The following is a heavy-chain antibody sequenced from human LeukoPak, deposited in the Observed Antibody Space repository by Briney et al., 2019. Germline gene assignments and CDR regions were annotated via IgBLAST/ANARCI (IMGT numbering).Heavy chain of an antibody. J-gene: IGHJ3*01. CDR3: ARSSYSSSSSV. V-gene: IGHV3-23*01. CDR2: ISRSGDTT. CDR1: GFAFSSYT. Sequence: GGSLRLSCAASGFAFSSYTMSWVRQAPGKGLEWVSAISRSGDTTYYADSVRGRFTISRDNSKNTVYLQINSLRVEDTAVYYCARSSYSSSSSVWGQGTMVTVSS. D-gene: IGHD6-6*01.